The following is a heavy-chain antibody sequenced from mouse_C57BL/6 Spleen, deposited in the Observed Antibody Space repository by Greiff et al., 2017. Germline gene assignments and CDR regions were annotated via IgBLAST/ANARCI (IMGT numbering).Heavy chain of an antibody. Sequence: QVQLKQSGAELARPGASVKMSCKASGYTFTSYTMHWVKQRPGQGLEWIGYINPSSGYTKYNQKFKDKATLTADKSSSTAYMQLSRLTSEDSAVYYCARGVYYSNYEGARDYWGQGTSVTVSS. V-gene: IGHV1-4*01. CDR3: ARGVYYSNYEGARDY. CDR2: INPSSGYT. D-gene: IGHD2-5*01. J-gene: IGHJ4*01. CDR1: GYTFTSYT.